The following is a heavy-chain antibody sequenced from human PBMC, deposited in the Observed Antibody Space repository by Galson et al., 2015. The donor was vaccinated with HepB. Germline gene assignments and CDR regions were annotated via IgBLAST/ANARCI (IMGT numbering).Heavy chain of an antibody. J-gene: IGHJ3*02. Sequence: SLRLSCAASGFTFDDYAMHWVRQAPGKGLEWVSGISWNSGSISYADSVKGRLTISRDNAKNSLYLQMNSLRAEDTAVYYCAKDRSYSSSWYGGHDAFDIWGQGTMVTVSS. V-gene: IGHV3-9*01. CDR2: ISWNSGSI. CDR1: GFTFDDYA. D-gene: IGHD6-13*01. CDR3: AKDRSYSSSWYGGHDAFDI.